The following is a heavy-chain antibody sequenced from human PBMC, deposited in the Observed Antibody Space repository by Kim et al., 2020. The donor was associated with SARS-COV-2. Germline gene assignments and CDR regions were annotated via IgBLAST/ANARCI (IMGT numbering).Heavy chain of an antibody. Sequence: SETLSLTCTVSGGSISSSSYYWGWIRQPPGKGLEWIGSIYYSGSTYYNPSLKSRVTISVDTSKNQFSLKLSSVTAAETAVYYCANIAAAGLDYWGQGTL. CDR2: IYYSGST. CDR1: GGSISSSSYY. D-gene: IGHD6-13*01. J-gene: IGHJ4*02. CDR3: ANIAAAGLDY. V-gene: IGHV4-39*01.